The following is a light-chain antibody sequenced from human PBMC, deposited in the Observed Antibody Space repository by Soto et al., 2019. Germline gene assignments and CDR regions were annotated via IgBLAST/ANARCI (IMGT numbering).Light chain of an antibody. CDR1: QSISSW. Sequence: DIQMTQSPSTLSASVGDRVTITCRASQSISSWLARYQQKPGKAPKLLIYKASGLESGVPSRFSGSGSGTEFTLTISSLQPDDFATYYCQQYNSYPWTFGQGTKVEIK. V-gene: IGKV1-5*03. CDR3: QQYNSYPWT. J-gene: IGKJ1*01. CDR2: KAS.